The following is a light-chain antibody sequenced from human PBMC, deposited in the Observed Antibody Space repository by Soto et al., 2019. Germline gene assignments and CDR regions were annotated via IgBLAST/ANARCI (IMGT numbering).Light chain of an antibody. CDR1: QSVSSY. CDR3: HQRSDGFT. Sequence: EIVLTQSPATLSLSPGERATLSCRASQSVSSYLAWYQQSPGQAPRLLIYDASNRATGIPARFSGSGSGTDFTSSISRLDPEDCEVYYCHQRSDGFTFGPGTKVDI. CDR2: DAS. V-gene: IGKV3-11*01. J-gene: IGKJ3*01.